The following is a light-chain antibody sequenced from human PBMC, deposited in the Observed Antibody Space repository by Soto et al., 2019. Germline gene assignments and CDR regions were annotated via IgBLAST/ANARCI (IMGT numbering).Light chain of an antibody. CDR3: QQRSNWPIT. CDR1: QSVSSY. V-gene: IGKV3-11*01. J-gene: IGKJ5*01. Sequence: EIVLTQSPATLSLSPGERATLSCRASQSVSSYLAWYQQKPGQAPRLLIYDASNRATGIPARFSGSGSGTDFTLTISSLEPEHFAVYYCQQRSNWPITFGQGTRLEMK. CDR2: DAS.